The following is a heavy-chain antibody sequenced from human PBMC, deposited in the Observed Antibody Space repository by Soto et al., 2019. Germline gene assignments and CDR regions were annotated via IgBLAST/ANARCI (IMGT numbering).Heavy chain of an antibody. CDR2: ISYDGSNK. CDR3: AKDLVPGPGVYYYYYGMDV. CDR1: GFTFSSYG. D-gene: IGHD7-27*01. V-gene: IGHV3-30*18. J-gene: IGHJ6*02. Sequence: QVQLVESGGGVVQPGRSLRLSCAASGFTFSSYGMHCVRQAPGKGLEWVAVISYDGSNKYYADSVKGRFTISRDNSKNTLYLQMNSLRAEDTAVYYCAKDLVPGPGVYYYYYGMDVWGQGTTVTVSS.